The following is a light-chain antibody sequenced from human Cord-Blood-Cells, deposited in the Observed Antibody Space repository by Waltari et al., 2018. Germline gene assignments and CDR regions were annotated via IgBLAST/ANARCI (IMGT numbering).Light chain of an antibody. CDR2: GAS. J-gene: IGKJ1*01. Sequence: EIVMTQSPATLSVSPGERATLSCRASQSVSSNLAWYQQKPGQPPRLLIHGASPRATGIPARFSGSGSGTEFTLTISSLQSEDFAVYYCQQYNNWPPTFGQGTKVEIK. V-gene: IGKV3-15*01. CDR1: QSVSSN. CDR3: QQYNNWPPT.